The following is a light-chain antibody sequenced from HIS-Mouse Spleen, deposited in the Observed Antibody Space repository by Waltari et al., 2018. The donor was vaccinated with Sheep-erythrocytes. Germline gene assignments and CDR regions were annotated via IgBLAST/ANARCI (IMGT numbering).Light chain of an antibody. Sequence: SYELTQPPSVSVSPGQTASITCPGDNLGDKYACWYQQKPGQSPVLVLYQDSKRPSGIPERFSGSNSGNTATLTISGTQAMDEADYYCQAWDSSTAVFGGGTKLTVL. J-gene: IGLJ2*01. CDR2: QDS. CDR3: QAWDSSTAV. CDR1: NLGDKY. V-gene: IGLV3-1*01.